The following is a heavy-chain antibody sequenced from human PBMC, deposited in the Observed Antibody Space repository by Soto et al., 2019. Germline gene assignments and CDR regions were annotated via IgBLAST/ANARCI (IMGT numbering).Heavy chain of an antibody. CDR3: ARDAYYDSSGYPES. J-gene: IGHJ4*02. CDR1: GFTFSSYS. V-gene: IGHV3-21*01. CDR2: ISSSSSYI. Sequence: GGSLRLSCAASGFTFSSYSMTWVRQAPGKGPEWVSSISSSSSYIYYADSVKGRFTISRDNAKNSLYLQMNSLRAEDTAVHYCARDAYYDSSGYPESGGQGTLVTVSS. D-gene: IGHD3-22*01.